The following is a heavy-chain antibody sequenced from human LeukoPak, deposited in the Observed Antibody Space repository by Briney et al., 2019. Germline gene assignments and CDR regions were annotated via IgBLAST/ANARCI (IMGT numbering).Heavy chain of an antibody. CDR1: GFTFNTYS. Sequence: PGGSLRLSCAASGFTFNTYSMNWVRQAPGKGLEWVSSISSSSGYIYYADSVKGRFTISRDNAKNSLYLQMNSLRAEDTAVYYCASSSSSWTWGYWGQGTWSPSPQ. V-gene: IGHV3-21*01. CDR2: ISSSSGYI. CDR3: ASSSSSWTWGY. J-gene: IGHJ4*02. D-gene: IGHD6-13*01.